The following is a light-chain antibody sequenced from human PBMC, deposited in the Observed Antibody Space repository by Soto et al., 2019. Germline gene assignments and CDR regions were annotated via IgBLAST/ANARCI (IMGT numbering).Light chain of an antibody. J-gene: IGKJ1*01. CDR1: QSVSNSF. V-gene: IGKV3-20*01. Sequence: DIVLTQSPGTLSLSPGERATLSCRASQSVSNSFLAWYQQKPGQASRLLIYGASSRATDIPDRFSGSGSGTDFTLTISGLEPEDFAMYYCQQYGSSPRTFGQGTKVDVK. CDR2: GAS. CDR3: QQYGSSPRT.